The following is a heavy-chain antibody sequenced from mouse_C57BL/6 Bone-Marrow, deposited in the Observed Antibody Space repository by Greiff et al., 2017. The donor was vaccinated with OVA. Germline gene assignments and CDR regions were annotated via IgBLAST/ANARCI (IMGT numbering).Heavy chain of an antibody. J-gene: IGHJ2*01. CDR1: GYTFTEYT. CDR3: ARRYALDY. Sequence: VQLQQSGAELVKPGASVKLSCKASGYTFTEYTIPWVKQRSGPGLEWIGWFSTGSGSIKYNEKFQDKATLPADKSSSTVYMELRRLTSEDSAVYFCARRYALDYWGQGTTLTVSS. CDR2: FSTGSGSI. V-gene: IGHV1-62-2*01.